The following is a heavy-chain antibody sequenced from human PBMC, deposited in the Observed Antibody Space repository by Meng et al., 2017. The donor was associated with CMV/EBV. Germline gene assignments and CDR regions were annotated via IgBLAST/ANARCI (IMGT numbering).Heavy chain of an antibody. Sequence: SVQVSCKASGFTFTSSAVQWVRQARGQRLEWIGWIVVGSGNTNYAQKFQGRVTITRDMSTSTAYMELSSLRSEDTAVYYCAADPMIVVVITTVRVFDYWGQGTLVTVSS. D-gene: IGHD3-22*01. J-gene: IGHJ4*02. CDR2: IVVGSGNT. CDR3: AADPMIVVVITTVRVFDY. CDR1: GFTFTSSA. V-gene: IGHV1-58*01.